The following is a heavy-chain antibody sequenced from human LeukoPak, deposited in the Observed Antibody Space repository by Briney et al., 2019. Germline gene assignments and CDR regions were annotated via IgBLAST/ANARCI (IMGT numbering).Heavy chain of an antibody. J-gene: IGHJ4*02. CDR2: INPSGGST. D-gene: IGHD3-9*01. V-gene: IGHV1-46*01. Sequence: ASVKVSCKASGYTFTSYYMHWVRQAPGQGLEWMGIINPSGGSTSYAQKFQGRVTMTRDTSTSTVYMELSSLRSEDTAVYYCARDHTNSKLRYFDWSRRSRNVFDYWGQGTLVTVSS. CDR3: ARDHTNSKLRYFDWSRRSRNVFDY. CDR1: GYTFTSYY.